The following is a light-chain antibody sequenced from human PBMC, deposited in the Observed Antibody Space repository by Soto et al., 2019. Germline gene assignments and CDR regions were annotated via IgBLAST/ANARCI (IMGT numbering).Light chain of an antibody. V-gene: IGKV1-9*01. CDR2: AAS. CDR3: QQLNSYPL. Sequence: DIQLTQSPSFLSASVGDRVTITCRASRGISSSLAWYKQKPGKAPKLLIYAASTLQSGVPPRFSGSGSETEFTLTISSLQPEDFATYYCQQLNSYPLFGPGTKVDIK. J-gene: IGKJ3*01. CDR1: RGISSS.